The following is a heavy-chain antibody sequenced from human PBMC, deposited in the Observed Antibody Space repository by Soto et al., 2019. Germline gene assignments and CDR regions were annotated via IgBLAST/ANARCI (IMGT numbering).Heavy chain of an antibody. CDR1: GGSISSGGYY. Sequence: SETLSLTCTVSGGSISSGGYYWSWIRQHPGKGLEWIGYIYYSGSTYYNPSLKSRVTISVDTSKNQFSLKLSSVTAADTAVYYCARGPRPHIRTWGPAAIRDYYYYYGMDVCGQRTTVTVSS. D-gene: IGHD2-2*01. J-gene: IGHJ6*02. V-gene: IGHV4-31*03. CDR3: ARGPRPHIRTWGPAAIRDYYYYYGMDV. CDR2: IYYSGST.